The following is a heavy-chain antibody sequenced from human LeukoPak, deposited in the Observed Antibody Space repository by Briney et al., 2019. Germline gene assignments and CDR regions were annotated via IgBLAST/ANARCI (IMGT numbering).Heavy chain of an antibody. D-gene: IGHD3-22*01. V-gene: IGHV3-23*01. CDR2: VTATGGET. CDR1: GFTFSAYA. Sequence: GGSLRLSCIVSGFTFSAYAMSWVRQAPGKGLEWVSVVTATGGETYYADSVKGRFTISRDNSKNTLYLQMNSLRAEDTAVYYCAKGPHLTYYYDSSGYYYEDWGQGTMVTVSS. J-gene: IGHJ3*01. CDR3: AKGPHLTYYYDSSGYYYED.